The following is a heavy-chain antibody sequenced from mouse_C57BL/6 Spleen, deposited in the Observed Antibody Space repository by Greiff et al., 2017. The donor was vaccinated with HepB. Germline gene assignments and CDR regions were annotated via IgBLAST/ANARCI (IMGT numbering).Heavy chain of an antibody. J-gene: IGHJ3*01. D-gene: IGHD2-4*01. CDR1: GFTFSSYA. CDR3: AREAPGLFYYDYAFAY. CDR2: ISDGGSYT. Sequence: EVMLVESGGGLVKPGGSLKLSCAASGFTFSSYAMSWVRQTPEKRLEWVATISDGGSYTYYPDNVKGRFTISRDNAKNNLYLQMSHLKSEDTAMYYCAREAPGLFYYDYAFAYWGQGTLVTVSA. V-gene: IGHV5-4*01.